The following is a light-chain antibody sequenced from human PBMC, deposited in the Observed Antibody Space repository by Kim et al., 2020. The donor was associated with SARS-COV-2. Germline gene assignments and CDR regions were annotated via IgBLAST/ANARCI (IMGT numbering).Light chain of an antibody. J-gene: IGKJ2*01. CDR3: QQYYSTPYT. Sequence: ATINCKSSQSVLYSSNNQNYLAWYQQKPGQPPKLLIYWASTREYGVPDRFSGSGSGTDFTLTISSLQAEDVAVYYCQQYYSTPYTLGQGTKLEI. CDR1: QSVLYSSNNQNY. CDR2: WAS. V-gene: IGKV4-1*01.